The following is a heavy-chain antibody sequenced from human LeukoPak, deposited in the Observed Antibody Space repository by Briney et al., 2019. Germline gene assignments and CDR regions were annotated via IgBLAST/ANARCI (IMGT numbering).Heavy chain of an antibody. Sequence: GGSLRLSCAASGFTFSDCYMNWIRQAPGKGLEWVSYISSNGNTTYYADSVKGRFTISRDISTDTLWLQMDSLRTEDTAVYYCAKGPLRGTAAAIDYWGQGTLVTVSS. CDR2: ISSNGNTT. CDR1: GFTFSDCY. D-gene: IGHD2-2*01. CDR3: AKGPLRGTAAAIDY. J-gene: IGHJ4*02. V-gene: IGHV3-11*04.